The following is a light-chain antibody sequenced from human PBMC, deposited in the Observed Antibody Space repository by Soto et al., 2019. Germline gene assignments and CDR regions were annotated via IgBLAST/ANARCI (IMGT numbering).Light chain of an antibody. V-gene: IGKV3-11*01. Sequence: EIVLTQSPATLSLSPGERATLSCRASQSVSSYLAWYQQKPGQAPRLLIYDASNRATGIPARFSGSGSGTDFTLTISSLEPEDFAVYYCQQRSHWPRLFTFGPGTKVDIK. CDR1: QSVSSY. CDR2: DAS. CDR3: QQRSHWPRLFT. J-gene: IGKJ3*01.